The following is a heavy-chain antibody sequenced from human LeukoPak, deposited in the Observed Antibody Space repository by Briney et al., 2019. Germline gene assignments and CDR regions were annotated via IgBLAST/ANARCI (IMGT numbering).Heavy chain of an antibody. CDR1: GFTVSSNY. D-gene: IGHD6-13*01. J-gene: IGHJ3*02. Sequence: PGGSLRLSCAASGFTVSSNYMSWVRQAPGKGLEWVSVIYSGGSTYYADSVKGRFTISRDNSKNTLYLQMNSLRAEDTAVYYCARVRSSYSSSWGLDAFDIRGQGTMVAVSS. CDR3: ARVRSSYSSSWGLDAFDI. CDR2: IYSGGST. V-gene: IGHV3-53*01.